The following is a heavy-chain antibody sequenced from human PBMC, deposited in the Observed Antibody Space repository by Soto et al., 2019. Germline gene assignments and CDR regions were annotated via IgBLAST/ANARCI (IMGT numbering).Heavy chain of an antibody. V-gene: IGHV4-61*01. CDR3: ARGATVTQYDY. CDR1: GVSVNSGSFY. J-gene: IGHJ4*02. D-gene: IGHD4-17*01. Sequence: SETLSLTCTVSGVSVNSGSFYWAWIRQPPGKGLEWIGFGSYSGTTNYRPPLKSRVTISVDTSRSQISLKVTSLTAADTAVYYCARGATVTQYDYWGQGTLVTVSS. CDR2: GSYSGTT.